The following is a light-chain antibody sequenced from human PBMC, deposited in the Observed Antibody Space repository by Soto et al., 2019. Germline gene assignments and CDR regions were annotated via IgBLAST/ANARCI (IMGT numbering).Light chain of an antibody. Sequence: DSQLTQSPSTLSASVGDRVTITCRASQSISSWLAWYQQKPGKAPKFLIYKTSKLESGVPSRFSGSGSGTAFTLAVSSLQPDDFATYYCQYYNNYCWTFGQGTKVEI. CDR1: QSISSW. J-gene: IGKJ1*01. V-gene: IGKV1-5*03. CDR2: KTS. CDR3: QYYNNYCWT.